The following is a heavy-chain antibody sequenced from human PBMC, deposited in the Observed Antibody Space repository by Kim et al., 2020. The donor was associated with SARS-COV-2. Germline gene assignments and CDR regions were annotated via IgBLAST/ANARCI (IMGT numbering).Heavy chain of an antibody. J-gene: IGHJ4*02. CDR3: ARLGTSLGNYFDY. V-gene: IGHV4-39*01. D-gene: IGHD1-1*01. Sequence: YYTSSLKSRITLSVDTSRNQFSLKLSSVTAADTAVYYCARLGTSLGNYFDYWGQGKLVTVSS.